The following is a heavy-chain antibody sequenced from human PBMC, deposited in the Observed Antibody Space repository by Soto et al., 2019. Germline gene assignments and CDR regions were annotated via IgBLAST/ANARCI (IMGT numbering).Heavy chain of an antibody. Sequence: PSETLSLTCTVSGGSINTFYWRWIRRSAGKGLEWIGRIDASGNTNYNPSLKSRVTMPADTSKKQFSLKLTSVTAADTAVYYCARYSNNWFQTEGMDVWGQGTTVTVSS. CDR3: ARYSNNWFQTEGMDV. D-gene: IGHD1-20*01. CDR1: GGSINTFY. J-gene: IGHJ6*02. V-gene: IGHV4-4*07. CDR2: IDASGNT.